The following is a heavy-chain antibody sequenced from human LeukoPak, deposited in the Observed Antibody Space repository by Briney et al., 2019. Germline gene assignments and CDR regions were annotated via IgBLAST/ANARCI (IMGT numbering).Heavy chain of an antibody. CDR2: IYYSGST. V-gene: IGHV4-59*11. CDR1: GASFSSHY. Sequence: SETLSLTCTVSGASFSSHYWSWIRQPPGKGLEWIGYIYYSGSTNYNPSLKSRVTISVDTSKNQFSLKLSSVTAADTAVYYCARRYYYDSSGYLDAFDIWGQGTMVTVSS. CDR3: ARRYYYDSSGYLDAFDI. D-gene: IGHD3-22*01. J-gene: IGHJ3*02.